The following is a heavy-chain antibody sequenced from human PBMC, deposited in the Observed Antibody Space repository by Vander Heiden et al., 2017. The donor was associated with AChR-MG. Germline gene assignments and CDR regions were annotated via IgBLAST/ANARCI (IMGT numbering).Heavy chain of an antibody. CDR3: ARPDDYVWGSYRHPHAFDI. J-gene: IGHJ3*02. CDR1: GVTFSSYA. V-gene: IGHV1-69*06. Sequence: QVQLVQSGAEVKKPGSSVKVSCKASGVTFSSYAISWVRQAPGQGLEWMGGIIPIFGTANYAQKFQGRVTITADKSTSTAYMELSSLRSEDTAVYYCARPDDYVWGSYRHPHAFDIWGQGTMVTVSS. D-gene: IGHD3-16*02. CDR2: IIPIFGTA.